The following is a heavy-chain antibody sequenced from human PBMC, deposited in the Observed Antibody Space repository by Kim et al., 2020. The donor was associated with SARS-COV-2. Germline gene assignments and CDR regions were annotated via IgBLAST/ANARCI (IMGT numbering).Heavy chain of an antibody. Sequence: SVKVSCKASGGTFSSYAISWVRQAPGQGLEWMGGIIPIFGTANYAQKFQGRVTITADESTSTAYMELSSLRSEDRAVYYCASTRRGSRRPYYYNGMDIWGNGTTVTVSS. J-gene: IGHJ6*04. V-gene: IGHV1-69*13. CDR2: IIPIFGTA. CDR1: GGTFSSYA. D-gene: IGHD6-19*01. CDR3: ASTRRGSRRPYYYNGMDI.